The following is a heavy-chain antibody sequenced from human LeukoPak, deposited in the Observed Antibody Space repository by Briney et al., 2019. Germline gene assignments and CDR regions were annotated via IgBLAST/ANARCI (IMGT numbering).Heavy chain of an antibody. J-gene: IGHJ4*02. CDR3: ARSQPYNWNFHFDY. CDR1: GYTFTSYD. D-gene: IGHD1-7*01. Sequence: ASVKVSCKASGYTFTSYDINWVRQATGQGLEWMGRMNPNSGNTGYAQKFQGRVSITRNTSISTAYMELSSLRSEDTAVYYCARSQPYNWNFHFDYWGQGTLVTVSS. V-gene: IGHV1-8*03. CDR2: MNPNSGNT.